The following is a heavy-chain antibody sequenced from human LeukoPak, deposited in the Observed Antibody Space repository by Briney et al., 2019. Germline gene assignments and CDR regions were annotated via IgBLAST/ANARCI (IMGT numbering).Heavy chain of an antibody. CDR3: ARVYSSDWTGGFDP. J-gene: IGHJ5*02. CDR2: ISSSSSTI. Sequence: GGSLRLSCAASGFTFSSYSMNWVRQAPGKGLEWVSYISSSSSTIYYTDSMKGRFTISRDNSKNTLYLQLSGLRAEDTAVYYCARVYSSDWTGGFDPWGQGTLVTVSS. CDR1: GFTFSSYS. D-gene: IGHD6-19*01. V-gene: IGHV3-48*01.